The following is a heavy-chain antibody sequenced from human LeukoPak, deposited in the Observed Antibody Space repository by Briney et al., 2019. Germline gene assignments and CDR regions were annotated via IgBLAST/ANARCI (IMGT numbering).Heavy chain of an antibody. D-gene: IGHD2-15*01. CDR2: IRSGGGGT. Sequence: GGSLRLSCAASGFTFSNYAMIWVRQAPGRGLEWVSAIRSGGGGTLYADSVKGRFTISRDNSKNTLFLQMNNMRAEDTAVYYCARDPSGSYVGAFEMWGQGTKVTVS. CDR3: ARDPSGSYVGAFEM. J-gene: IGHJ3*02. V-gene: IGHV3-23*01. CDR1: GFTFSNYA.